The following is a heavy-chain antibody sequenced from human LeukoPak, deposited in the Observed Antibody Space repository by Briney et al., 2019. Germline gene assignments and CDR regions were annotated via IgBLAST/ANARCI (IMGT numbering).Heavy chain of an antibody. CDR1: GGSISIYY. D-gene: IGHD3-10*01. Sequence: SETLSLTCTVSGGSISIYYWTWIRQPAGKGLEWIGRIHSSGSTNYSPSLKSRVAMSLDTPKNQFSLELSSVTAADTAVYYCAREAVHYGSGSLDYWGQGTLVTVSS. V-gene: IGHV4-4*07. CDR2: IHSSGST. J-gene: IGHJ4*02. CDR3: AREAVHYGSGSLDY.